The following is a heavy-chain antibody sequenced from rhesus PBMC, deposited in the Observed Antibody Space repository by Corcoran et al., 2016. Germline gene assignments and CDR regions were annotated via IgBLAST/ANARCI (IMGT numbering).Heavy chain of an antibody. CDR1: GGSISSSY. CDR2: IYGSGCST. D-gene: IGHD3-16*01. Sequence: QLQLQESGPGLVKPSETLSVTCAVSGGSISSSYWSWIRQAPGKGLEWIVYIYGSGCSTNYNPSLKSRVTLSVDTAKNQLSLKLSSVTTADTAVYYCASSYDSGSYYFYWGQGVLVTVSS. J-gene: IGHJ4*01. V-gene: IGHV4-169*01. CDR3: ASSYDSGSYYFY.